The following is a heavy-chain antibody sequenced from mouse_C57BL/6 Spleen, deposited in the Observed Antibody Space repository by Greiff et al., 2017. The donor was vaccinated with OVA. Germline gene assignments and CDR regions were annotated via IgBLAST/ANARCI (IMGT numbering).Heavy chain of an antibody. D-gene: IGHD1-1*01. CDR3: ARHSHYYGSSYDWYFDV. V-gene: IGHV5-9*01. Sequence: EVHLVESGGGLVKPGGSLKLSCAASGFTFSSYTMSWVRQTPEKRLEWVATISGGGGNTYYPDSVKGRFTISRDNAKNTLYLQMSSLRSEDTALYYCARHSHYYGSSYDWYFDVWGTGTTVTVSS. J-gene: IGHJ1*03. CDR2: ISGGGGNT. CDR1: GFTFSSYT.